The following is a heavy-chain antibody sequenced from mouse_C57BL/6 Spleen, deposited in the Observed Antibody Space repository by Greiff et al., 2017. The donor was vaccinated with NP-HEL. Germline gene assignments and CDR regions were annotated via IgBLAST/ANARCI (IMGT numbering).Heavy chain of an antibody. V-gene: IGHV1-75*01. CDR1: GYTFTDYY. CDR3: ARSYSNAYWYFDV. CDR2: IFPGSGST. J-gene: IGHJ1*03. Sequence: QVHVKLSGPELVKPGASVKISCKASGYTFTDYYINWVKQRPGQGLEWSGWIFPGSGSTYYNEKFKGKATLTVDKSSSTAYMLLSSLTSEDSAVYFCARSYSNAYWYFDVWGTGTTVTVSS. D-gene: IGHD2-5*01.